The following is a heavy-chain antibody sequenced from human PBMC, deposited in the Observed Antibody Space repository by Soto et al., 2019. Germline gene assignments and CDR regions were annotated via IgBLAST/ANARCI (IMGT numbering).Heavy chain of an antibody. Sequence: ASVKVSCKASGYTFTSYGISWVRQAPGQGLEWMGWISAYNGNTHYAQKLQGRVTMTTDTSTSTAYMELRSVRSDDTAVYYCARVALYCSGGSCYSLTYYYMDVWGKGTTVTVSS. D-gene: IGHD2-15*01. CDR1: GYTFTSYG. J-gene: IGHJ6*03. CDR3: ARVALYCSGGSCYSLTYYYMDV. V-gene: IGHV1-18*01. CDR2: ISAYNGNT.